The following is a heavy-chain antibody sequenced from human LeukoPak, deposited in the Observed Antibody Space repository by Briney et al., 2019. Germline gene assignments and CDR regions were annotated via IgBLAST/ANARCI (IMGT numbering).Heavy chain of an antibody. CDR1: GFTFGDYA. D-gene: IGHD2-2*01. CDR3: TTQPLSDAFDI. Sequence: GGSLRLSCTASGFTFGDYAMSWFRQAPGKGLEWVGFIRSKAYGGTTEYAASVKGRFTISRDDSKSIAYLQMNSLKTEDTAVYYCTTQPLSDAFDIWGQGTMVTVSS. J-gene: IGHJ3*02. CDR2: IRSKAYGGTT. V-gene: IGHV3-49*03.